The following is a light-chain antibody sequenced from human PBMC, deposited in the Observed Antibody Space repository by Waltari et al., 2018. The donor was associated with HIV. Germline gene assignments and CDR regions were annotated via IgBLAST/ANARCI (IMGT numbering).Light chain of an antibody. CDR3: ATWDASLSGPV. Sequence: QSELTQPPSASGTPGQRVTISCSGSSSNIGSYTVNWYQQLPGTAPNLLIYANLQRPSGVPDRFSGAQSDTSASLAIGGLQSEDEADYYWATWDASLSGPVFGGGTKLTVL. CDR2: ANL. V-gene: IGLV1-44*01. J-gene: IGLJ2*01. CDR1: SSNIGSYT.